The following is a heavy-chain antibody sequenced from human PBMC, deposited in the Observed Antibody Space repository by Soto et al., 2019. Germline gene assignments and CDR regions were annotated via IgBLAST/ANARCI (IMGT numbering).Heavy chain of an antibody. Sequence: EVQLLESGGGLVQPGGSLRLSCAASGFTFSSHVMNWVRQAPGKGLEWVAAISGGGGTTYYGDSVEGRFTMSRDNSKNTLYLQMNSLRADDTAVYYCARGPWAPPPHDYGMDVWAQGTTVTVSS. CDR2: ISGGGGTT. D-gene: IGHD1-26*01. CDR3: ARGPWAPPPHDYGMDV. V-gene: IGHV3-23*01. J-gene: IGHJ6*02. CDR1: GFTFSSHV.